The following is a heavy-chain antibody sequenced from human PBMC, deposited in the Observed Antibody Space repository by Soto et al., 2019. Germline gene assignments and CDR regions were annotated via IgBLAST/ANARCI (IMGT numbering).Heavy chain of an antibody. CDR3: AKHGSSWYETASMDV. CDR2: ISGSGGST. Sequence: GGSLRLSCAASGFTFSSYAMSWVRQAPGKGLEWVSAISGSGGSTYYADSVKGRFTISRDNSKNTLYLQMNSLRAEDTAVYYCAKHGSSWYETASMDVWGQGTTVTVSS. J-gene: IGHJ6*02. D-gene: IGHD6-13*01. CDR1: GFTFSSYA. V-gene: IGHV3-23*01.